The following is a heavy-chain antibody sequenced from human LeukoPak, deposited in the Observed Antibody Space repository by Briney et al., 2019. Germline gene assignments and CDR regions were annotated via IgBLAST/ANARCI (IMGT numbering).Heavy chain of an antibody. CDR3: ARLTERRVPYSGYERYWFDP. CDR2: IYHSGST. CDR1: GYSISSGYY. J-gene: IGHJ5*02. Sequence: KTSETLSLTCAVSGYSISSGYYWGWIRQPPGKGLEWIGSIYHSGSTYYNPSLKSRVTISVDTSKNQFSLKLSSVTAADTAVYCCARLTERRVPYSGYERYWFDPWGQGTLVTVSS. V-gene: IGHV4-38-2*01. D-gene: IGHD5-12*01.